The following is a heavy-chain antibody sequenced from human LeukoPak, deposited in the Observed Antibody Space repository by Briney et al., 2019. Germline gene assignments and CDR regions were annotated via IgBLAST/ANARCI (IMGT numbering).Heavy chain of an antibody. Sequence: GGSLRLSCAASGFTFSSYSMNWVRQAPGKGLEWVSSISSSSSYIYYADSVKGRFTISRDNAKNSLYLQMNSLRAEDTAVYYCARETRGSGRWLQPDAFDIWGQGTLVTVSS. CDR1: GFTFSSYS. CDR3: ARETRGSGRWLQPDAFDI. CDR2: ISSSSSYI. D-gene: IGHD5-24*01. V-gene: IGHV3-21*01. J-gene: IGHJ3*02.